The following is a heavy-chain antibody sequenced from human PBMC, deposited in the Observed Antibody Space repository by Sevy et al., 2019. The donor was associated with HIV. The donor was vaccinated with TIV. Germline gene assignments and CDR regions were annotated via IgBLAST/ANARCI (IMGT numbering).Heavy chain of an antibody. V-gene: IGHV4-34*01. Sequence: SETLSLTCAVYGGSFSGYYWSWIRQPPGKGLEWIGEINHSGSTNYNPSLKSRVTISVDTSKNQFSLKLSSVTAADTAVYYCARGGRGHNYGDYGNYFDYWAQGTLVTVSS. D-gene: IGHD4-17*01. J-gene: IGHJ4*02. CDR3: ARGGRGHNYGDYGNYFDY. CDR1: GGSFSGYY. CDR2: INHSGST.